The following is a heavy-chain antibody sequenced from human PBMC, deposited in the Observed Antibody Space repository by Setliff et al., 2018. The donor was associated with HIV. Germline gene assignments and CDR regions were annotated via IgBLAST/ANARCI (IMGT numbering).Heavy chain of an antibody. CDR2: VYTSGST. CDR1: GDSISSGSYY. J-gene: IGHJ6*03. Sequence: SETLSLTCTVSGDSISSGSYYWSWIRQPAGKGLEWIGHVYTSGSTDYNPSLNSRLTISIDTSRNQSSLRLNSVTAADTAVYFCARVGLAYSGDMDVWGKGTTVTV. D-gene: IGHD2-21*01. V-gene: IGHV4-61*09. CDR3: ARVGLAYSGDMDV.